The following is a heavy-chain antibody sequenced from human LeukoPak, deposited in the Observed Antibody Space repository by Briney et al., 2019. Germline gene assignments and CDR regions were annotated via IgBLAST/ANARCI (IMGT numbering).Heavy chain of an antibody. CDR2: INSDGSNT. CDR1: GFASSSYW. V-gene: IGHV3-74*01. D-gene: IGHD3-22*01. CDR3: ATLITKTTPFDY. Sequence: GGSLRLSCAASGFASSSYWMHWVRQVPGEGLVWVSGINSDGSNTRCGDSVKGRFTISKDNAKNTLYLQMNSLRAEDTALYYCATLITKTTPFDYWGQGSLVTVSS. J-gene: IGHJ4*02.